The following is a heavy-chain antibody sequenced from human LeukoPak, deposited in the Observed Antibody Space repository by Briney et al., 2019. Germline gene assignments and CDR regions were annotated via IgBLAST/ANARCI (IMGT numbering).Heavy chain of an antibody. J-gene: IGHJ4*02. CDR1: GFTFSSYA. V-gene: IGHV3-23*01. CDR2: MSGSGGST. CDR3: ARDLFGEDYGVYIGY. D-gene: IGHD4-17*01. Sequence: GGSLRLSCAASGFTFSSYAMSWVRQAPGKGLEWVSAMSGSGGSTYYADSVKGRFTISRDNAKNSLYLQMNSLRAADAAVYYCARDLFGEDYGVYIGYWGQGTLVTVSS.